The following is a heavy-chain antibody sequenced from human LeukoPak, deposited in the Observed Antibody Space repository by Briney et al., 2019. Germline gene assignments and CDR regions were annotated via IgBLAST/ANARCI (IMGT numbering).Heavy chain of an antibody. CDR3: ATGIAAAGGVFDY. J-gene: IGHJ4*02. Sequence: ASVKVSCKVSGYTLTELYMHWVRQAPGKGLEWMGGFDPEDGETIYAQKFQGRVTMTEDTSTDTAYMELSSLRSEDTAVYYCATGIAAAGGVFDYWGQGTLVTVSS. CDR2: FDPEDGET. D-gene: IGHD6-13*01. CDR1: GYTLTELY. V-gene: IGHV1-24*01.